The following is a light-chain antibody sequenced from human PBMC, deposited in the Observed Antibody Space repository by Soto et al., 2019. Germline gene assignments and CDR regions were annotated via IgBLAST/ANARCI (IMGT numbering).Light chain of an antibody. J-gene: IGKJ1*01. V-gene: IGKV1-5*03. Sequence: DTQMTQSPSTLYASIGDRVTITCRASESVKSWLAWYQQKAGKAPKFLIYKASTLRSVVPSRLSGSGSGTKFTLNILSLQQDEFATYYSQQYITYPLTFGQETNV. CDR3: QQYITYPLT. CDR1: ESVKSW. CDR2: KAS.